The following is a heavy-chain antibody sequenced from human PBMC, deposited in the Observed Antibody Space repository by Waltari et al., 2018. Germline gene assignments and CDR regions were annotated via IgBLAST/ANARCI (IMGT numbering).Heavy chain of an antibody. D-gene: IGHD6-13*01. CDR3: ARGVAAAGTRNY. J-gene: IGHJ4*02. CDR1: GFTFSSYS. V-gene: IGHV3-21*01. Sequence: EVQLVESGGGLVKPGGSLSLSCAASGFTFSSYSMTWVRQAPGKWLEWVSSISSSSSYIYYADSVKGRFTISRDNAKNSLYLQMNSLRAEDTAVYYCARGVAAAGTRNYWGQGTLVTVSS. CDR2: ISSSSSYI.